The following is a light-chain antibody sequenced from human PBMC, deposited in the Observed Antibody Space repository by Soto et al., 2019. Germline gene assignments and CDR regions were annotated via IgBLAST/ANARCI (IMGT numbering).Light chain of an antibody. V-gene: IGLV2-14*01. CDR2: EVT. CDR3: SAYTNRSAV. J-gene: IGLJ1*01. CDR1: SSDVGGYHY. Sequence: ALTQPASVSGSPGQSITISCTGTSSDVGGYHYVSWYQQLPGKAPKLMIYEVTKRPSGVSNRFSGSKSDNTASLTISGLQAEDEDDYYCSAYTNRSAVFGTGTRAPS.